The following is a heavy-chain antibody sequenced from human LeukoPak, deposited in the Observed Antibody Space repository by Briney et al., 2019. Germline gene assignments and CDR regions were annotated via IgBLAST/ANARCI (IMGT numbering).Heavy chain of an antibody. D-gene: IGHD2-2*01. CDR2: INHSGST. V-gene: IGHV4-34*01. J-gene: IGHJ6*02. Sequence: SETLSLTCGVYGGSFSGYYWSWIRQPPGKGLEWIGEINHSGSTNYNPSLKSRVTISVDTSKNQFSLKLSSVTAADTAVYYCARAIIVVVPAAMEGVASGGMDVWGQGTTVTVSS. CDR3: ARAIIVVVPAAMEGVASGGMDV. CDR1: GGSFSGYY.